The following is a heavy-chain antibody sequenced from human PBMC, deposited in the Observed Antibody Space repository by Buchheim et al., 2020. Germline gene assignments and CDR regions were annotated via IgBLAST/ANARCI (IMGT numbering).Heavy chain of an antibody. Sequence: EVQLVESGGGLVQPGGSLRLSCAASGFSFSSCWMHWVRQTPGKGLLWFSRTNTDGTYKSYADSVKGRFTISRDHARYMVYLEMNSLRAEDTAVYYCVSPGIRDGYDFDYWGQGT. CDR1: GFSFSSCW. J-gene: IGHJ4*02. D-gene: IGHD5-24*01. V-gene: IGHV3-74*01. CDR2: TNTDGTYK. CDR3: VSPGIRDGYDFDY.